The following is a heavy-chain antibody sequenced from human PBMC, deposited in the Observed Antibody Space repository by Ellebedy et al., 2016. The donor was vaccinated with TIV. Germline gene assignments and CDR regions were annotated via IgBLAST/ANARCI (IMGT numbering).Heavy chain of an antibody. CDR1: GDSISTYY. Sequence: SETLSLTCTVSGDSISTYYWSWIRHSPGKGLEWIGYVYYTGSTDYNPSLKIRVTISCDTSRNQFSLKLRSVTAAYTAVYYCARERDGRDGYNSYYYYGMDVWGQGTTVTVSS. CDR3: ARERDGRDGYNSYYYYGMDV. CDR2: VYYTGST. D-gene: IGHD5-24*01. V-gene: IGHV4-59*01. J-gene: IGHJ6*02.